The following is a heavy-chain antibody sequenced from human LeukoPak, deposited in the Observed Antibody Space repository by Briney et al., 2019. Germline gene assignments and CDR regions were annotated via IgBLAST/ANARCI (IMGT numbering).Heavy chain of an antibody. CDR3: AAYGALDDAFDI. CDR2: MNPNSGNT. D-gene: IGHD4/OR15-4a*01. CDR1: GYTFTSYD. Sequence: ASVKVSCKASGYTFTSYDVNWVRQATGQGLEWMGWMNPNSGNTGYAQKFQGRVTMTRNTSISTAYMELSSLRSEDTAVYDCAAYGALDDAFDIWGQGTMVTVSS. J-gene: IGHJ3*02. V-gene: IGHV1-8*01.